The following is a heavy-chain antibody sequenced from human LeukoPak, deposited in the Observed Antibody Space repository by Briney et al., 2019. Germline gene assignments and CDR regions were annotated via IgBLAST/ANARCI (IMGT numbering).Heavy chain of an antibody. Sequence: GGSLRLSCAASGFTFSSSWLHWVRQAPGKGLVWVSRINERGSSTSYADSVKGRFTISRDNAKNTLYLQMNSLRADDTAVYYCAGGRLVAASKAVAIDYWGQGTLVTVSS. D-gene: IGHD5-12*01. CDR2: INERGSST. J-gene: IGHJ4*02. V-gene: IGHV3-74*01. CDR1: GFTFSSSW. CDR3: AGGRLVAASKAVAIDY.